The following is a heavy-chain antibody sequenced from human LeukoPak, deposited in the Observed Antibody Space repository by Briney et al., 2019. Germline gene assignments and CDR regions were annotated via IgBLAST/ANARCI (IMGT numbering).Heavy chain of an antibody. J-gene: IGHJ4*02. CDR3: ASSALLYGSGSCYFDY. V-gene: IGHV4-39*07. CDR2: IYYSGST. Sequence: SETLSLTCTVSGGSISSSSYYWGWIRQPPGKGLEWIGSIYYSGSTYYNPSLKSRVTISVDTSKNQFSLKLSSVTAADTAVYYCASSALLYGSGSCYFDYWGQGTLVTVSS. D-gene: IGHD3-10*01. CDR1: GGSISSSSYY.